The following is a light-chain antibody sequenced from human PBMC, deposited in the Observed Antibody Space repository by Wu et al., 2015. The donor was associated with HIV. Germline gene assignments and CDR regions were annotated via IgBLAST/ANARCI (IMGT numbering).Light chain of an antibody. Sequence: IVLTQSPGTLSLSPGERATLSCRASQSVSSDYLAWYQQKPGQAPRLLIYGASSRATGIPDRFSGSRWGPDYNLTISNLESGDFGVYYCQQYEFFGQGTK. CDR3: QQYEF. J-gene: IGKJ2*01. CDR2: GAS. V-gene: IGKV3-20*01. CDR1: QSVSSDY.